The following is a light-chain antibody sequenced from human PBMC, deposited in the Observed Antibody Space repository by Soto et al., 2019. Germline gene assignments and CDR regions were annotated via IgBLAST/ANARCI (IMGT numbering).Light chain of an antibody. CDR1: LPIRNF. V-gene: IGKV1-27*01. CDR2: AAS. J-gene: IGKJ3*01. Sequence: TQSPSSLSASVGDRVTITCRASLPIRNFLAWYQQKPGKVPKLLIYAASTLQSGVPSRFSGGGSGTDFTLTVGSLQPEDVGTYYCQNYNSVPFTFGPGTKVDIK. CDR3: QNYNSVPFT.